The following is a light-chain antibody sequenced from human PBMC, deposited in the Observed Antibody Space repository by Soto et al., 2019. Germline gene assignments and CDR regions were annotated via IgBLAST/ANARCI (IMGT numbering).Light chain of an antibody. CDR2: DAS. CDR1: QSVGTW. CDR3: QHYNSFSPWA. V-gene: IGKV1-5*01. J-gene: IGKJ1*01. Sequence: GDRVTVTCRASQSVGTWLAWYQQKPGRAPNLLIYDASTLASAVPSRFSGSGSGTEFTLTISSLQSDDFATYYCQHYNSFSPWAFGQGTKVDI.